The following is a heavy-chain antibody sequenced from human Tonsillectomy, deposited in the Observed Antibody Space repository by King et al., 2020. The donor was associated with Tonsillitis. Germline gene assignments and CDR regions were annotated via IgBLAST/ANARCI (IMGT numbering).Heavy chain of an antibody. Sequence: QVQLQESGPGLVKPSGTLSLTCAVSGGSISSSNWWSWVRQPPGKGLEWIGEIYHSGSTNYNPSLKSRVTISVDKSKNQFSLKLSSVTAADTAVYYCARGDVLLWFGEFQSPNYFDYWGQGTLVTVSS. CDR3: ARGDVLLWFGEFQSPNYFDY. V-gene: IGHV4-4*02. J-gene: IGHJ4*02. CDR2: IYHSGST. D-gene: IGHD3-10*01. CDR1: GGSISSSNW.